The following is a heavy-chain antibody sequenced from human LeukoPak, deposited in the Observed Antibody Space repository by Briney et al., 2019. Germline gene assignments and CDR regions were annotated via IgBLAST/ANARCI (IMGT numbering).Heavy chain of an antibody. V-gene: IGHV3-30*02. CDR2: IRYDGSNK. D-gene: IGHD6-13*01. Sequence: QPGGSLRLSCAASGFTFSSYGMHWVRQAPGKGLEWVAFIRYDGSNKYYADSVKGRFTISRDNSKNTLYLQMNSLRAEDTAVYYCAKDGSFLERRTAAGKGNWFDPWGQGTLVTVSS. J-gene: IGHJ5*02. CDR1: GFTFSSYG. CDR3: AKDGSFLERRTAAGKGNWFDP.